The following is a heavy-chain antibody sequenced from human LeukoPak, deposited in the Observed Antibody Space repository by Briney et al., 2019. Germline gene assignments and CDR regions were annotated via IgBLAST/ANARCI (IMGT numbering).Heavy chain of an antibody. J-gene: IGHJ3*02. Sequence: PSETLSLTCAVYGGSFSGYYWSWIRQPPGKGLEWIGSIYYSGSTYYNPSLKSRVTISVDTSKNQFSLKLSSVTAADTAVYYCARRLRWKSRYDAFDIWGQGTMVTVSS. D-gene: IGHD4-23*01. V-gene: IGHV4-34*01. CDR3: ARRLRWKSRYDAFDI. CDR2: IYYSGST. CDR1: GGSFSGYY.